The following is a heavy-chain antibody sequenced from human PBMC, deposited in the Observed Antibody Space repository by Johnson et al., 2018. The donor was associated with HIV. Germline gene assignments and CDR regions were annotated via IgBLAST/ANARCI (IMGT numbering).Heavy chain of an antibody. V-gene: IGHV3-33*03. D-gene: IGHD3-10*01. CDR2: IWYDGSNK. Sequence: QVQLLESGGGVVQPGRSLRLSCAASGFTFSSYGMHWVRQAPGKGLEWVAVIWYDGSNKYYADSGKGRVTIARDNAKNSLYLKMNSLRAEDTALYYCTKSGSPGPYIDAFDIWGQGTMVTVSS. J-gene: IGHJ3*02. CDR3: TKSGSPGPYIDAFDI. CDR1: GFTFSSYG.